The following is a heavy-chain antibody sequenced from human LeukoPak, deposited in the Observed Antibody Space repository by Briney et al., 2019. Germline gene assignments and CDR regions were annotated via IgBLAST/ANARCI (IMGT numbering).Heavy chain of an antibody. V-gene: IGHV3-23*01. CDR3: ARYSGSYYYPPAWDL. Sequence: GGSLRLSCAASGFTFSNNAMSWVRQAPGKGLEWVSATSTSGGSAYYADSVKGRFTISRDNSKNTLYLQMDSLRADDTAVYYCARYSGSYYYPPAWDLWGQGTLVAVSS. D-gene: IGHD1-26*01. CDR2: TSTSGGSA. J-gene: IGHJ4*02. CDR1: GFTFSNNA.